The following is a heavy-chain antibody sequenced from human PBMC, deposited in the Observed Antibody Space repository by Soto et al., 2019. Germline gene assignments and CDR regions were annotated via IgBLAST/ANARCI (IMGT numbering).Heavy chain of an antibody. V-gene: IGHV1-69*12. J-gene: IGHJ6*02. CDR2: IIPIFGTA. CDR3: ARAVGDGYNSRYYYYGMDV. CDR1: GGTFSSYV. D-gene: IGHD1-1*01. Sequence: QVQLVQSGAEVKKPGSSVKVSCKASGGTFSSYVISWVRQAPGQGLEWMGGIIPIFGTANYAQKFQGRVTITADESTSTAYMELSSLRSEDTAVYYCARAVGDGYNSRYYYYGMDVWGQGTTVTVSS.